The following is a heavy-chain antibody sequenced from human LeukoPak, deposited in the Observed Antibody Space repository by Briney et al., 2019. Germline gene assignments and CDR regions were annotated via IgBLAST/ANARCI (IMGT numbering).Heavy chain of an antibody. Sequence: SETLSLTCAVYGGSFSGYYWSWIRQPPGKGLEWIGEINHSGSTNYNPSLKSRVTISVDTSKNQFSLKLSSVTAADTAVYYCARGRRHLGNWGQGTLVTVSS. CDR3: ARGRRHLGN. CDR1: GGSFSGYY. V-gene: IGHV4-34*01. D-gene: IGHD1-14*01. J-gene: IGHJ4*02. CDR2: INHSGST.